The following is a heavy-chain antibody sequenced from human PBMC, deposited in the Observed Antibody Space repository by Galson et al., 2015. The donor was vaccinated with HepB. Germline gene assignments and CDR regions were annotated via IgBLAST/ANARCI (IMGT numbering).Heavy chain of an antibody. CDR2: ISGSGGST. V-gene: IGHV3-23*01. Sequence: SLRLSCAASGFTFSDYYMSWIRQAPGKGLEWVSAISGSGGSTYYADSVKGRFTISRDNSKNTLYLQMNSLRAEDTAVYYCAKGGKYSPLSSWGQGTLVTVSS. J-gene: IGHJ5*02. CDR1: GFTFSDYY. CDR3: AKGGKYSPLSS. D-gene: IGHD4-11*01.